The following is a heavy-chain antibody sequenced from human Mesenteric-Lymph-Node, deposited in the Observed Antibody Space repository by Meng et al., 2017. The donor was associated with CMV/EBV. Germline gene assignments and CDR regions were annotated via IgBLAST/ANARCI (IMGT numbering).Heavy chain of an antibody. CDR3: ARTQEETSSYLGLAFDI. CDR1: GYTFTSYG. J-gene: IGHJ3*02. Sequence: KISCKASGYTFTSYGISWVRQAPGQGLEWMGGIIPIFGTANYAQKFQGRVTITTDESTSTAYMELSSLRSEDTAVYYCARTQEETSSYLGLAFDIWGQGTMVTVSS. D-gene: IGHD2-2*01. CDR2: IIPIFGTA. V-gene: IGHV1-69*05.